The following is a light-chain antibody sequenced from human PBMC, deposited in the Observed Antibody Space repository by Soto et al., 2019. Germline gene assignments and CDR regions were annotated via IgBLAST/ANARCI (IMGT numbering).Light chain of an antibody. CDR1: SIDVGGYNY. J-gene: IGLJ1*01. CDR3: CSYTTSNTRQIV. CDR2: DVS. Sequence: QSELTKPAYVSGSPGQSVTISSAGTSIDVGGYNYGSWYQQHPGTAPKFMIYDVSNRPSGVSDRFSGSKSGNTASLTISGLQAEDEADYYCCSYTTSNTRQIVFGTGTKVTVL. V-gene: IGLV2-14*01.